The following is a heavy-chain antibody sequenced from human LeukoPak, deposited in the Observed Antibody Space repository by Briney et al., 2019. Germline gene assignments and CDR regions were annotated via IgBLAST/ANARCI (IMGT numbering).Heavy chain of an antibody. D-gene: IGHD3-10*01. CDR3: AKDNYGSGSTRGLDY. J-gene: IGHJ4*02. CDR2: IRYDGSNK. CDR1: GFTFSSYG. Sequence: GGSLRLSCAASGFTFSSYGMHWVRQAPGKGLEWVAFIRYDGSNKYYADSVKGRFTISRDNSKNTLYLQMNSLRAEDTAVYYCAKDNYGSGSTRGLDYWGRGTLVTVSS. V-gene: IGHV3-30*02.